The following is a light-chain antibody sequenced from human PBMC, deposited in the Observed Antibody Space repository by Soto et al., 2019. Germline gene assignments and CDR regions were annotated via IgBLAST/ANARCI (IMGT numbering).Light chain of an antibody. CDR1: RTINTY. CDR3: QQTYSDIS. Sequence: DVRMTQSPSSLSASVGDTITITCRASRTINTYLNWFQLKPGEPPRLLIYGASTLHDGVPSRFSGSGSGADFTLTISGLQPEDFASYHCQQTYSDISFGGGTKV. J-gene: IGKJ4*01. V-gene: IGKV1-39*01. CDR2: GAS.